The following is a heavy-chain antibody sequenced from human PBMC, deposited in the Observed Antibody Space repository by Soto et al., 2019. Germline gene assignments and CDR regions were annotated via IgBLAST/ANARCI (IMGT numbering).Heavy chain of an antibody. CDR2: ISGYNGNT. D-gene: IGHD6-13*01. J-gene: IGHJ5*02. CDR1: GYTFTNYG. V-gene: IGHV1-18*04. CDR3: ARGRDSSSWYSWFDP. Sequence: QVHLVQSGAELKKPGASVRVSCQASGYTFTNYGISWVRQAPGQGLEWMGWISGYNGNTNYAQKLQGRVTMTTDTSTSTAYMELRSLRSDDTAVYYCARGRDSSSWYSWFDPWGQGTLVTVSS.